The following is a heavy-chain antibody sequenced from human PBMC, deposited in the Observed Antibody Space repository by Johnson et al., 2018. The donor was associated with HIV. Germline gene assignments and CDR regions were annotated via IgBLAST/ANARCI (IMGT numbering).Heavy chain of an antibody. D-gene: IGHD2-8*02. CDR1: GFTFSDYG. V-gene: IGHV3-30*18. J-gene: IGHJ3*02. Sequence: QVRLVESGGGVVQPGRSLRLSCAASGFTFSDYGMHWVRQAPGKGLEWVTHISYDGANKYYSGSVRGRFTISRDNSRNTLNLQMDGLREDDTAVYYCAKDLDRELLALWAFHTWGQGTVVTVSS. CDR2: ISYDGANK. CDR3: AKDLDRELLALWAFHT.